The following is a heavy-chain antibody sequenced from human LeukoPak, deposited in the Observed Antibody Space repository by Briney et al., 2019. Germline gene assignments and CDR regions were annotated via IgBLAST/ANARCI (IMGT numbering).Heavy chain of an antibody. CDR2: IIPIFGTA. J-gene: IGHJ6*02. CDR3: ASIVVVTAIPSIYYYYGMDV. D-gene: IGHD2-21*02. V-gene: IGHV1-69*13. CDR1: GYTFTGYY. Sequence: ASVKVSCKASGYTFTGYYMHWVRQAPGQGLEWMGGIIPIFGTANYAQKFQGRVTITADESTSTAYMELSSLRSEDTAVYYCASIVVVTAIPSIYYYYGMDVWGQGTTVTVSS.